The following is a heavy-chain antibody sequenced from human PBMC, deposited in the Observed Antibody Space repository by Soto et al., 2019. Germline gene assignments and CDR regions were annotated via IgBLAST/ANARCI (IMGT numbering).Heavy chain of an antibody. V-gene: IGHV1-18*01. D-gene: IGHD2-21*01. CDR3: ARGPKEGEVSPIWH. CDR2: ISGYSGNT. Sequence: QVQLVQSGTEVKNPGASMKVSCKASGYSFTSYGVTWVRQAPGQGLEWMGWISGYSGNTKYAQKVQGRVTMTTDTFTSTAYMELRSLTSDDPAVYLCARGPKEGEVSPIWHWGQGALITVSS. CDR1: GYSFTSYG. J-gene: IGHJ4*02.